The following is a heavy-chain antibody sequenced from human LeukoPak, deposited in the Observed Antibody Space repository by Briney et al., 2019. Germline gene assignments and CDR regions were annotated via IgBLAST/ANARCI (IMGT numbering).Heavy chain of an antibody. D-gene: IGHD6-19*01. Sequence: GGSLRLSCAASGFTFSSYSMNWVRQAPGKGLEWVSSISSSSSYIYYADSVKGRFTISRDNAKNSLYLQMNSLRAEDTALYYCAKDMTAVAGGYYYYYGMDVWGQGTTVTVSS. CDR3: AKDMTAVAGGYYYYYGMDV. V-gene: IGHV3-21*04. CDR2: ISSSSSYI. J-gene: IGHJ6*02. CDR1: GFTFSSYS.